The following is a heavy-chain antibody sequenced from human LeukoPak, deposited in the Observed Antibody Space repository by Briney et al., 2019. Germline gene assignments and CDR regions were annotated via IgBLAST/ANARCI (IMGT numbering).Heavy chain of an antibody. V-gene: IGHV3-20*04. Sequence: PGGSLRLSCAASGFTFADYGMSWVRQAPGKGLEWVSGINWNGGSPGYADPVKGRFTISRDNAKNSLYLQMNSLRAEDTALYYGARALGSGSYRGGLDYWGQGTLVTVSS. CDR2: INWNGGSP. CDR1: GFTFADYG. CDR3: ARALGSGSYRGGLDY. J-gene: IGHJ4*02. D-gene: IGHD3-10*01.